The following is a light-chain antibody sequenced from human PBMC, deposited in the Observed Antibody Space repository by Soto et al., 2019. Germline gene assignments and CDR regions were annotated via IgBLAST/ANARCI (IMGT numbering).Light chain of an antibody. J-gene: IGKJ1*01. CDR2: GAS. CDR3: QQYGSSRT. CDR1: QSVSSSY. Sequence: EIVLTQSPGTLSLSPGERATLSCRASQSVSSSYLAWYQQKPGQAPRLLIYGASSRATGIPDRFSGSGSGTDFTLTISRLEPEDFAVYYCQQYGSSRTFGPG. V-gene: IGKV3-20*01.